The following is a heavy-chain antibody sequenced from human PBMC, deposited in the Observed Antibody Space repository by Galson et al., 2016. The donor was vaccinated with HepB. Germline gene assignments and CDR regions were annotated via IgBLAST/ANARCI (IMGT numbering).Heavy chain of an antibody. Sequence: SLRLSCAASGFTFSSYAMHWVRQAPGKGLEWVAVISNDGSSKYYADSVEGRFTISRDNSKNTLYLQMNSLRPEDTAVYYCARDRCSSTTCYGKYSNWFDPWGQGTLVAVSS. V-gene: IGHV3-30*04. D-gene: IGHD2-2*01. CDR2: ISNDGSSK. J-gene: IGHJ5*02. CDR1: GFTFSSYA. CDR3: ARDRCSSTTCYGKYSNWFDP.